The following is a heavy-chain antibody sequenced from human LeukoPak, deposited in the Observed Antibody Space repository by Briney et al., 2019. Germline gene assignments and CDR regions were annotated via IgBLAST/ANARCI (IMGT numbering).Heavy chain of an antibody. Sequence: SETLSLTCTVSSASISSYYWSWIRQPAGKGLEWIGRIYVSGSTNYNPSLNSRVTMSLDKSKNQFSLKLSSVTAADTAVYYCARNGSPYYHGSGTYLLFDYWGRGTLVTVSS. D-gene: IGHD3-10*01. CDR1: SASISSYY. CDR2: IYVSGST. J-gene: IGHJ4*02. CDR3: ARNGSPYYHGSGTYLLFDY. V-gene: IGHV4-4*07.